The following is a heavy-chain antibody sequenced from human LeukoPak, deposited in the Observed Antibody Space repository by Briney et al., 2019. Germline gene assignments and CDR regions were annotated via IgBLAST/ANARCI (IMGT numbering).Heavy chain of an antibody. D-gene: IGHD2/OR15-2a*01. V-gene: IGHV3-48*02. CDR1: GFTFSSYA. Sequence: GGSLRLSCAASGFTFSSYAMSWVRQAPGKGLEWVSYISSSSTIYYADSVKGRFTISRDNAKNSLYPQVNSLRDEDTAVYYCARGYYRADYWGQGTLVTVSS. CDR2: ISSSSTI. J-gene: IGHJ4*02. CDR3: ARGYYRADY.